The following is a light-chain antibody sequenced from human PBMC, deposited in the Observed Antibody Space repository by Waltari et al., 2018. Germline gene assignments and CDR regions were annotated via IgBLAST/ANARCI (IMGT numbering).Light chain of an antibody. J-gene: IGLJ2*01. CDR1: SSDVGGSNY. Sequence: SALTQPAYVSGSLGQSITFSCTGTSSDVGGSNYVACYQQYPGKAPKLMIHDVSNRPSGVSLRFSGSKSGNTASLTISGLQADDEADYYCISYSRATPGNVVIGGGTKLTVL. V-gene: IGLV2-14*01. CDR2: DVS. CDR3: ISYSRATPGNVV.